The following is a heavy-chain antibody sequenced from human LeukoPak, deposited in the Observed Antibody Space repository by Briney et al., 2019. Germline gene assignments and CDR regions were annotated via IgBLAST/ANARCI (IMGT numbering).Heavy chain of an antibody. J-gene: IGHJ4*02. V-gene: IGHV3-53*01. CDR1: GFTVSSNY. CDR3: ARDAPYYYDSSGYYTDY. CDR2: IYSGGST. Sequence: GGSLRLSCAASGFTVSSNYMSWVRQAPGKGLEWVSVIYSGGSTYYADSVKGRFTISRDNSKNTLYLQMNSLRAEGTAVYYCARDAPYYYDSSGYYTDYWGQGTLVTVSS. D-gene: IGHD3-22*01.